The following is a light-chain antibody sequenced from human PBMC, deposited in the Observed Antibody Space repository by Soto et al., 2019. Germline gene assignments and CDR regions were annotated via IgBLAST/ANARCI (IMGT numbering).Light chain of an antibody. CDR2: AAY. CDR1: QGISNY. J-gene: IGKJ4*01. V-gene: IGKV1-27*01. CDR3: QKYNSALL. Sequence: DIQMTQSPSSLSASVGDRVTITCRASQGISNYLAWYQQKPGKVPKLLIYAAYTLQSWVPSRFSGSGSGTDFTLTISSLQPEDVATYYCQKYNSALLFGGGTKVEIK.